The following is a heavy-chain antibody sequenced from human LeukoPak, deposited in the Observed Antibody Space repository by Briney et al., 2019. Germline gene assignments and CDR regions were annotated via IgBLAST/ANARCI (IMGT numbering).Heavy chain of an antibody. CDR2: IYYSGST. D-gene: IGHD6-13*01. CDR1: GGSISSSSYY. V-gene: IGHV4-39*07. J-gene: IGHJ4*02. CDR3: ARVWQQSREDGNYYFDY. Sequence: SETLSLTCTVSGGSISSSSYYWGWIRQPPGKGLEWIGSIYYSGSTYYNPSLKSRVTISVDTSKNQFSLKLSSVTAADTAVYYCARVWQQSREDGNYYFDYWGQGTLVTVSS.